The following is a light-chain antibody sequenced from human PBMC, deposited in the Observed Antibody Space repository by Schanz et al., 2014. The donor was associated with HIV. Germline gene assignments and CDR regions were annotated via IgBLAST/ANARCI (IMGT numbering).Light chain of an antibody. J-gene: IGLJ2*01. CDR3: SSYTTSSTLVV. CDR1: SSDVGGYNY. CDR2: EVN. Sequence: QSALTQPPSASGSPGQSVTISCTGTSSDVGGYNYVSWYQHHPGKAPKLLISEVNKRPSGVPDRFSGSKSGNTASLTISGLQAEDEADYYCSSYTTSSTLVVFGGGTKVTVL. V-gene: IGLV2-8*01.